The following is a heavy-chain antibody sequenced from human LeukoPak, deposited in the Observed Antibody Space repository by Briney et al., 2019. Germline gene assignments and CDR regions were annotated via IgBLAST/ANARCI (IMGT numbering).Heavy chain of an antibody. V-gene: IGHV1-69*05. D-gene: IGHD3-3*01. J-gene: IGHJ4*02. CDR2: IIPIFGTA. CDR3: ARGTIFGVVITPFDY. CDR1: GGTFSSYA. Sequence: ASVKVSCKASGGTFSSYAISWVRQAPGQGLEWMGGIIPIFGTANYAQKFQGRVTITTDESTSTAYMELSSLRSEDTAVYYCARGTIFGVVITPFDYWGQGTLVTVSS.